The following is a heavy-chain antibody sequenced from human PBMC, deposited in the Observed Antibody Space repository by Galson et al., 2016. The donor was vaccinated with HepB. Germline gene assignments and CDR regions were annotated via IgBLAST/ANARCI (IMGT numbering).Heavy chain of an antibody. J-gene: IGHJ4*02. D-gene: IGHD2/OR15-2a*01. CDR3: ARGLVGSTTAFDS. CDR1: GLSVTSGY. V-gene: IGHV3-53*04. Sequence: SLRLSCAASGLSVTSGYMSWVRQAPGKGLEWVSVIYSSGATYYAESVEGRFIISRHNSRNTVDLQMSSLRAEDTAFYYCARGLVGSTTAFDSWGQGTLVAVSS. CDR2: IYSSGAT.